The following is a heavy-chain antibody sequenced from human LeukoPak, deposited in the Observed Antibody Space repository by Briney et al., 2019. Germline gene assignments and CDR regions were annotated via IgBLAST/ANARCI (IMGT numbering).Heavy chain of an antibody. Sequence: GGSLRLSCAASGFSFSNSWMNWVRQAPGQGLEWVANINPDGSRGCYVDSVRGRFTISRDNAKNSLYLQMDSLRAEDAAVYYCAKVDWLQPFYWGQGTLVTVSS. CDR2: INPDGSRG. D-gene: IGHD5-24*01. CDR3: AKVDWLQPFY. CDR1: GFSFSNSW. J-gene: IGHJ4*02. V-gene: IGHV3-7*01.